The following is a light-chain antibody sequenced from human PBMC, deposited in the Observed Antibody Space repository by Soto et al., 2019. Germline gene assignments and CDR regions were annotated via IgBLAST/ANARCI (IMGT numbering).Light chain of an antibody. CDR1: TSNVGNNA. Sequence: QSALTQPPSVSDAPRQRVSISCSGNTSNVGNNAVNWYQQLPGKTPKLLIYFDDLVPSGVSDRFSGSKSGTSASLAISGLQSDDEADYYCAAWDDSLNVVLFGGGTKLTVL. CDR2: FDD. V-gene: IGLV1-36*01. J-gene: IGLJ2*01. CDR3: AAWDDSLNVVL.